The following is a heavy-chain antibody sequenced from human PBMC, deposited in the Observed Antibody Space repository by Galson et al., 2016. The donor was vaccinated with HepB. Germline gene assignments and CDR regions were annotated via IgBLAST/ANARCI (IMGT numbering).Heavy chain of an antibody. CDR3: ARGDRTDVVAASYYYYMDV. J-gene: IGHJ6*03. CDR2: IWYNGGNK. D-gene: IGHD2-15*01. CDR1: GFTFSSYA. Sequence: SLRLSCAASGFTFSSYAMHWVRQAPGKGPEWVAVIWYNGGNKYYADSVKGRFTISRDNSKKTLYLQMNSLRAEDTAVYYCARGDRTDVVAASYYYYMDVWGKGSTVTVSS. V-gene: IGHV3-33*01.